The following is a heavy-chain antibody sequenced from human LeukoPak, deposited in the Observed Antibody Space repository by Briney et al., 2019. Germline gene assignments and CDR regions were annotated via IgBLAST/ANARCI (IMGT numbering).Heavy chain of an antibody. CDR3: ARVSSSWYYLDY. Sequence: GGSLRLSCAASGFTFSSYSMNWVRQAPGKGLEWVSFISSSSSYMYYADSVKGRFTISRDNAKNSLSLQMNSLRAEDTAVYYCARVSSSWYYLDYWGQGTLVTVSS. CDR2: ISSSSSYM. CDR1: GFTFSSYS. V-gene: IGHV3-21*01. D-gene: IGHD6-13*01. J-gene: IGHJ4*02.